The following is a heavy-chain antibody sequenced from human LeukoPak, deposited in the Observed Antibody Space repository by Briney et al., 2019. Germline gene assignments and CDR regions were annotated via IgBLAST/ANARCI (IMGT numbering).Heavy chain of an antibody. J-gene: IGHJ4*02. CDR2: IRYDGSNK. CDR3: AREFPDYGDYGEDYFDY. CDR1: GFTFSSYG. V-gene: IGHV3-30*02. Sequence: GGSLRLSCAASGFTFSSYGVHWVRQAPGKGLEWVAFIRYDGSNKYYADSVKGRFTISRDNSKNTLYLQMNSLRAEDTAVYYCAREFPDYGDYGEDYFDYWGQGTLVTVSS. D-gene: IGHD4-17*01.